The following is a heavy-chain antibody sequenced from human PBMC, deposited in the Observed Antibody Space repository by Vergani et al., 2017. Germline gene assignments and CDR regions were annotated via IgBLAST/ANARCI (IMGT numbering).Heavy chain of an antibody. J-gene: IGHJ4*02. CDR2: INPNSGGT. CDR3: ARSRQYVWGSYRTIYFDY. D-gene: IGHD3-16*02. V-gene: IGHV1-2*02. Sequence: QVQLVQSGAEVKKPGASVKVSCKASGYTFTGYYMHWVRQAPGQGLECMGWINPNSGGTNYAQKFQGRVTMTRDTSISTAYMELSSLRSEDTAVYYCARSRQYVWGSYRTIYFDYWGQGTLVTVSS. CDR1: GYTFTGYY.